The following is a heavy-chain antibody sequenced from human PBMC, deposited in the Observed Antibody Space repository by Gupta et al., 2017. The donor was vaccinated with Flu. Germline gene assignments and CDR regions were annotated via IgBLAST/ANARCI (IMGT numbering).Heavy chain of an antibody. V-gene: IGHV4-39*01. CDR1: SISSDSYY. D-gene: IGHD6-19*01. Sequence: SISSDSYYWGWIRQPPGKGLEWIGSIFYSGSTHYNPSLKNRVTISVDTSKNQFSLKLSSVTAADTAVYYCASRWLAGFDYWGQGTLVTVSS. CDR2: IFYSGST. CDR3: ASRWLAGFDY. J-gene: IGHJ4*02.